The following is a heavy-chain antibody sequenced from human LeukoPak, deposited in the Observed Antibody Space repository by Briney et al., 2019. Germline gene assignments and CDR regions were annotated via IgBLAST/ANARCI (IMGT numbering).Heavy chain of an antibody. CDR2: ISSSTTTI. CDR1: GFTFSSYS. D-gene: IGHD1-26*01. Sequence: GGSLRLSCAVSGFTFSSYSMNWVRQAPGKGLQWVSYISSSTTTIYYTDSVKGRFTISRDNAKNSLYLQMNSLRDEDTAVYYCARDRGWEVLPSYFDYWGQGTLVTVSS. V-gene: IGHV3-48*02. CDR3: ARDRGWEVLPSYFDY. J-gene: IGHJ4*02.